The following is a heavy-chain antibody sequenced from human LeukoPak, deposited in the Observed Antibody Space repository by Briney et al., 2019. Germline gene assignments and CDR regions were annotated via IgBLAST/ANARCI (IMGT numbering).Heavy chain of an antibody. CDR3: ARELSYDSSGYRGGFDY. Sequence: PGESLKISCKGSGYSFTSYWIGWVRQMPGKGLEWMGIIYPGDSDTRYSPSFQGQVTISADKSISTAYLQWSSLKASDTAMYYCARELSYDSSGYRGGFDYWGQGTLVTVSS. V-gene: IGHV5-51*01. J-gene: IGHJ4*02. D-gene: IGHD3-22*01. CDR2: IYPGDSDT. CDR1: GYSFTSYW.